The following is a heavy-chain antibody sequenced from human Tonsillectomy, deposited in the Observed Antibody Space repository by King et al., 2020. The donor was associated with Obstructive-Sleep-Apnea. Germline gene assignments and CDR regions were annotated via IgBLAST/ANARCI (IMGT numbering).Heavy chain of an antibody. J-gene: IGHJ4*02. CDR3: GSYSGSQEDY. CDR2: ISSSSSTI. D-gene: IGHD1-26*01. V-gene: IGHV3-48*04. CDR1: GFTFSSYS. Sequence: EVQLVESGGGLVQPGGSLRLSCAASGFTFSSYSMNWVRQAPGKGREWVSYISSSSSTIYYADSGKGRFTISRDNAKNSLYLQMNSLRAEDTAVYYCGSYSGSQEDYWGQGTLVTVSS.